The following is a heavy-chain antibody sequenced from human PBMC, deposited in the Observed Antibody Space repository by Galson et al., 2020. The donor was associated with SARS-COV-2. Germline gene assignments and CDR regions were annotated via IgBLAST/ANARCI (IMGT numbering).Heavy chain of an antibody. J-gene: IGHJ6*03. Sequence: GGSLRLSCAASGFHFSDYGMHWVRQAPGKGLEWVAFVRYDASNPYYADSVKGRFTISRDISKSTLYLQMNSLRGEDTAVYYCAKAATITTLYYMDVWGKGTTVTVSS. CDR3: AKAATITTLYYMDV. V-gene: IGHV3-30*02. CDR1: GFHFSDYG. CDR2: VRYDASNP. D-gene: IGHD1-20*01.